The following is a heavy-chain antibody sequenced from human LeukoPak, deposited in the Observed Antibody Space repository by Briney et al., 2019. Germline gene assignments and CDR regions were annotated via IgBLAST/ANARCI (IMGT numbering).Heavy chain of an antibody. Sequence: GGSLRLSCAASGFTFGDYAMHWVRQAPGKGLEWVSLISWDGGSTYYADSVKGRFTISRDNSKNSLYLQMNSLRAEDTALYYCAKDKEPRGDGSGSYSASGFDYWGQGTLVTVSS. CDR2: ISWDGGST. D-gene: IGHD3-10*01. CDR1: GFTFGDYA. CDR3: AKDKEPRGDGSGSYSASGFDY. V-gene: IGHV3-43D*03. J-gene: IGHJ4*02.